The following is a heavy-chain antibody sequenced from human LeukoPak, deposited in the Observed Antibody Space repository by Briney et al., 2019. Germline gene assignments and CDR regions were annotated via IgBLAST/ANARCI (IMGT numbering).Heavy chain of an antibody. Sequence: GESLKISCKASRYSFTTHWIGWVRQKPGKGLEWMGIIYPDDSDTRCSPSFQGQVNISADQSSNTTYLQWSSLKASDTAIYYCARPRREVAALDYWGQGTLVTVSS. D-gene: IGHD6-6*01. CDR2: IYPDDSDT. J-gene: IGHJ4*02. CDR1: RYSFTTHW. CDR3: ARPRREVAALDY. V-gene: IGHV5-51*01.